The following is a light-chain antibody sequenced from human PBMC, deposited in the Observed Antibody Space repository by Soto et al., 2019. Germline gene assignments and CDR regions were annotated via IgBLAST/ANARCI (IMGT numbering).Light chain of an antibody. CDR1: QSVTPQ. V-gene: IGKV3-20*01. Sequence: SARTLSWSTGVSATLSCRASQSVTPQLAWYQQKPGQAPRLLIYGASSRATGIPDRFSAGGSGTDFSLTISRLDPEDFAVYYCQQYSSSPITFGQGTRLEIK. CDR2: GAS. J-gene: IGKJ5*01. CDR3: QQYSSSPIT.